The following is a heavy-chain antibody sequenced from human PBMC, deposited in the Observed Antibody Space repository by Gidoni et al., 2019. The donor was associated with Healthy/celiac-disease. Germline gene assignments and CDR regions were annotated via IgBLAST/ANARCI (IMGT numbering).Heavy chain of an antibody. J-gene: IGHJ5*02. CDR2: IYYSGST. CDR3: ARQDIVVVVAATAGWFDP. V-gene: IGHV4-39*01. D-gene: IGHD2-15*01. Sequence: QLQLQESGPGLVKPSETLSLPCTVSGGSLSSSSYYWGWLRQPPGKGLEWIGSIYYSGSTYYNTSLKSRVTISVDTSKKQFSLKLSSVTAADTAVYYCARQDIVVVVAATAGWFDPWGQGTLVTVSS. CDR1: GGSLSSSSYY.